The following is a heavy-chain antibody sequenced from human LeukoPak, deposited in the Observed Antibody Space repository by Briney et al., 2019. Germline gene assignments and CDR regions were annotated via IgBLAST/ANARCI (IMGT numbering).Heavy chain of an antibody. CDR2: ISYSGST. D-gene: IGHD6-13*01. CDR3: ASGGSSSWYRWFDP. CDR1: GGSISSSSYY. V-gene: IGHV4-39*01. Sequence: SETLSLTCTVSGGSISSSSYYWGWIRQPPGKGLEWIGDISYSGSTYYNPSLESRVTISADTPKNQFSLKLSSVTATDTAVYYCASGGSSSWYRWFDPWGQGTLVTVSS. J-gene: IGHJ5*02.